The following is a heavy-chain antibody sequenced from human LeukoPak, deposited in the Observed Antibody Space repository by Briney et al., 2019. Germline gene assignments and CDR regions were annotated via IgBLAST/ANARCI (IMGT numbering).Heavy chain of an antibody. D-gene: IGHD6-19*01. J-gene: IGHJ5*02. CDR1: GGSISSYY. Sequence: ETLSLTCTVSGGSISSYYWSWIRQPPGKGLEWIGYIYYSGNTNYNPSLKSRVTISVDTSKNQFSLKLSSVTAADTAVYYCARGRGGSGWYEFDPWGQGTLVTVSS. V-gene: IGHV4-59*01. CDR2: IYYSGNT. CDR3: ARGRGGSGWYEFDP.